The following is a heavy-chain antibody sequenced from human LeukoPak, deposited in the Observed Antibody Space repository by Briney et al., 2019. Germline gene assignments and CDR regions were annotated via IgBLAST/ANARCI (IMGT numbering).Heavy chain of an antibody. J-gene: IGHJ4*02. CDR1: GGSISSSNW. CDR3: ARLPVITGHFDY. V-gene: IGHV4-4*02. Sequence: SETLSLTCAVSGGSISSSNWWSWVRQPPGKGLEWIGEIYHSGSTNYNPSLKSRVTISVDTSKNQFSLKLSSVTAADTAVYYCARLPVITGHFDYWGQVTLVTVSS. CDR2: IYHSGST. D-gene: IGHD3-22*01.